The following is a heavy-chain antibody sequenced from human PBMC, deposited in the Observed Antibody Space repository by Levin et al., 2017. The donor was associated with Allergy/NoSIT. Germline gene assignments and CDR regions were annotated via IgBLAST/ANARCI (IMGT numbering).Heavy chain of an antibody. CDR2: MNPNSGNT. Sequence: ASVKVSCKASGYTFTSYDINWVRQATGQGLEWMGWMNPNSGNTGYAQKFQGRVTMTRNTSISTAYMELSSLRSEDTAVYYCARAYDFWSGYPYYYYGMDVWGQGTTVTVSS. J-gene: IGHJ6*02. V-gene: IGHV1-8*01. D-gene: IGHD3-3*01. CDR1: GYTFTSYD. CDR3: ARAYDFWSGYPYYYYGMDV.